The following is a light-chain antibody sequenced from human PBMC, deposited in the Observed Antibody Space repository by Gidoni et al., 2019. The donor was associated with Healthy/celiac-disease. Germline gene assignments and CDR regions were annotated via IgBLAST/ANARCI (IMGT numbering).Light chain of an antibody. V-gene: IGLV3-19*01. J-gene: IGLJ2*01. CDR2: GKN. Sequence: SSELTQDPAVSVALGQTVRITCPGDSLRSYYASWYQQKPGPAPVLVIYGKNNRPSGLPDRFAGSSSGNTASLTITGAQAEDEADYYCNSRDSSGNHVVFGGVTKLTVL. CDR3: NSRDSSGNHVV. CDR1: SLRSYY.